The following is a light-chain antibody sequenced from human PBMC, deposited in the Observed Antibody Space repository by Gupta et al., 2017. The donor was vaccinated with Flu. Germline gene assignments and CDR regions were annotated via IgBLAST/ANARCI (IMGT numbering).Light chain of an antibody. V-gene: IGKV3-20*01. CDR2: GAS. CDR1: QNVSSTY. Sequence: EIVLTQSPVTLSLSPGERATLSCRASQNVSSTYLAWYQQKPGQAPRLLSYGASNRTTGIPDTCSGSGSGTDFTLTISRLEPEYFAVYYCHQYGTPPRTFGQGTKVEI. CDR3: HQYGTPPRT. J-gene: IGKJ1*01.